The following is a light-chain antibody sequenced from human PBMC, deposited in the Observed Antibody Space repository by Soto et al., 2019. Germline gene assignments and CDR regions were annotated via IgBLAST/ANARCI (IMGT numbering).Light chain of an antibody. V-gene: IGKV3-20*01. CDR1: QSVSSN. CDR3: GQFVSSPPRT. Sequence: EIVLTQSPATLSVSPGESATLSCRASQSVSSNLAWYQQKPGQAPRLLIYGASTRATGIPDRFSGSGSGTDFTLTINRLEPEDFAVYFCGQFVSSPPRTFGQGTKVEIK. J-gene: IGKJ1*01. CDR2: GAS.